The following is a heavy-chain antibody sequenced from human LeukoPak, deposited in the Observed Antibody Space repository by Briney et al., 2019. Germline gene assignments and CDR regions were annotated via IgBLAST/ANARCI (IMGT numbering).Heavy chain of an antibody. CDR1: GASLSSYAW. V-gene: IGHV4-4*02. Sequence: SGTLSLTCAVSGASLSSYAWWTWVRQPPRKGLEYVGEIYHSGSTIYNPSLSGRVTISVDKSNNQFSLKLTSVTAADTAVYYCASRRVLTGEPSWGQGSLVTVSS. CDR3: ASRRVLTGEPS. J-gene: IGHJ5*02. CDR2: IYHSGST. D-gene: IGHD7-27*01.